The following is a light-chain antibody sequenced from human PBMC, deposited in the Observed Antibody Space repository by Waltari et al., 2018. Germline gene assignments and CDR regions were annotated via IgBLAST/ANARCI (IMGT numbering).Light chain of an antibody. J-gene: IGKJ1*01. CDR3: QQYNEWPRT. CDR2: GAS. CDR1: QNVNYY. V-gene: IGKV3-15*01. Sequence: EVVLTQSPATLSVSPGERATLSCRASQNVNYYLTWYQQKQGQAPRLLIYGASTGATGIPDRFSGSGSGTEFTLSISSLQSEDFAIYYCQQYNEWPRTFGQGTRVEI.